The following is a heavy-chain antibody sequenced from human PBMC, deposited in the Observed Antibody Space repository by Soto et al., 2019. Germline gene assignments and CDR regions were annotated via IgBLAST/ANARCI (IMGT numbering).Heavy chain of an antibody. D-gene: IGHD3-22*01. CDR2: INPHNGGT. J-gene: IGHJ4*02. CDR1: GYTFTAYY. CDR3: ARGYYYDSSGSLAY. V-gene: IGHV1-2*02. Sequence: ASVKVSCKASGYTFTAYYIHWVRQAPGQGLEWMGWINPHNGGTNYAQKFQGRVTMTRDTSISTAYMEPSRLRSDDTAVYYCARGYYYDSSGSLAYWGQGTLVTVSS.